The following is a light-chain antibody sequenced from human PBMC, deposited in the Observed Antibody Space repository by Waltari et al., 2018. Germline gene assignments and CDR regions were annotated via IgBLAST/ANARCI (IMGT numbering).Light chain of an antibody. CDR3: CSYAGSSTFV. V-gene: IGLV2-23*02. CDR1: SSDVGSYNL. Sequence: QSALTQPASVSGSPGQSITISCTGTSSDVGSYNLVSWYQQHPGTAPKLMIYEVSKRPSGVSTRFSGSKSGNTASLTISGLQAEDEADYYCCSYAGSSTFVFGGGTKLTVL. J-gene: IGLJ2*01. CDR2: EVS.